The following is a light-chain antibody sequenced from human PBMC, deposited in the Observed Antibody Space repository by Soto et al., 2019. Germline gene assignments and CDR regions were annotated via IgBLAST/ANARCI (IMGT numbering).Light chain of an antibody. CDR3: QQYNDYSTWT. Sequence: AIRMTQSPSSFSASTGDRVTITCRASQSISSYLNWYQQKPGKAPKRLIYTASTLQSGVPSRFSGSGSGTEFTLTISSLQPDDFATYYCQQYNDYSTWTFGQGTKVDIK. CDR2: TAS. J-gene: IGKJ1*01. CDR1: QSISSY. V-gene: IGKV1-8*01.